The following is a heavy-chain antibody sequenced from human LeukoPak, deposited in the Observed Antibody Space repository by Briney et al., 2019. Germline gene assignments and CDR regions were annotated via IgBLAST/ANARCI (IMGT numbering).Heavy chain of an antibody. CDR3: ARPGFGELWAWWY. J-gene: IGHJ4*02. Sequence: SETLSLTCTVSGGSISSYYWSWIRQPPGKGLEWIGYIYYSGTTNYNPSLKSRVTISVDTSKNQFSLKLSSVTAADTAVYYYARPGFGELWAWWYWGQGTLVTVSS. CDR1: GGSISSYY. D-gene: IGHD3-10*01. V-gene: IGHV4-59*08. CDR2: IYYSGTT.